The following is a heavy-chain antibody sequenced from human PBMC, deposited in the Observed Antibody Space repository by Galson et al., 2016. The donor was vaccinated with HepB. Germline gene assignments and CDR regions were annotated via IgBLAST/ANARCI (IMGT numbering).Heavy chain of an antibody. Sequence: SLRLSCAASDFSVSDNDMSWVRQAPGKGLEWVAVTYSDGRTPYAESVKGRFTISRDNSKNTLYLQMNSLTADDTAVYYCTREKNPKDYKSRMDVWGQGTT. CDR2: TYSDGRT. CDR3: TREKNPKDYKSRMDV. J-gene: IGHJ6*02. CDR1: DFSVSDND. V-gene: IGHV3-53*01. D-gene: IGHD3-16*01.